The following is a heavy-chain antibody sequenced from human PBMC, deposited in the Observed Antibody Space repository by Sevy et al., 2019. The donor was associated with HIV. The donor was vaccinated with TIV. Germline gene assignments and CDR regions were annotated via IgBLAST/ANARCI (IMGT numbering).Heavy chain of an antibody. CDR3: ASVPPPPNVDIVATIPPDY. CDR1: GFTFSDYY. Sequence: GGSLRLSCAASGFTFSDYYMSWIRQAPGKGLEWVSYISSSGSTIYYADSVKGRFTISRDNAKNSLYLQMNSLRAEDTAVYYCASVPPPPNVDIVATIPPDYWGQGTLVTVSS. CDR2: ISSSGSTI. J-gene: IGHJ4*02. V-gene: IGHV3-11*01. D-gene: IGHD5-12*01.